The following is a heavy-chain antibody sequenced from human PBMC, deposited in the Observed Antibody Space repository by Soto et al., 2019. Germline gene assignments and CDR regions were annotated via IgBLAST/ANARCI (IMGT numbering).Heavy chain of an antibody. CDR3: ARANPSGAYYYYGMDV. Sequence: GGSLRLSCAASGFTVSSNYMSWVRRAPGKGLEWVSVIYTGGSTYYADSVKGRFTISRDNSKNTLYLQMNSLGAEDTAVYYCARANPSGAYYYYGMDVWGQGTTVTVSS. CDR2: IYTGGST. CDR1: GFTVSSNY. J-gene: IGHJ6*02. V-gene: IGHV3-53*01.